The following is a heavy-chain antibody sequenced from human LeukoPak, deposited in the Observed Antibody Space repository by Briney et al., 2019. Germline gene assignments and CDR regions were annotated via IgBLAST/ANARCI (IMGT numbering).Heavy chain of an antibody. CDR1: GGTFNHFG. D-gene: IGHD4-11*01. CDR3: ARGRGEPLQQPRSFDP. Sequence: SVKVSCKASGGTFNHFGINWVRQAPGHGLEWMGRIIPILDLTKYAPKIQDRVTITADKSTSTAYMELNSLRSEDTAVYFCARGRGEPLQQPRSFDPWGQGTLVTVSS. J-gene: IGHJ5*02. CDR2: IIPILDLT. V-gene: IGHV1-69*04.